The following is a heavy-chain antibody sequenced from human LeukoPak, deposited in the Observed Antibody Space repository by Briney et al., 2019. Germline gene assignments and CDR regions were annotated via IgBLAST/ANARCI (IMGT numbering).Heavy chain of an antibody. Sequence: SETLSLTCIVSGGSISTYYWSWIRQPPGKGLEWIGYSYDSGSTNYNPSLKSRVTISEDTSNRQFSLKLRSVTAADTAVYYCARVVGRYCSSTSCYIDYWGQGTLVTVSS. CDR2: SYDSGST. CDR3: ARVVGRYCSSTSCYIDY. CDR1: GGSISTYY. J-gene: IGHJ4*02. V-gene: IGHV4-59*01. D-gene: IGHD2-2*02.